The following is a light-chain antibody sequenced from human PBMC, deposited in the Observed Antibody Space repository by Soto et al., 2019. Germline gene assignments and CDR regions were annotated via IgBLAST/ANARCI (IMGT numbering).Light chain of an antibody. Sequence: QSALTQPASVSGSPGQSITISCTGTSSDVGGYNYVSWYQQHPGKAPKLMIYDVRNGPSGVCNHFSGSKSGNTASLTISGLQAEDEDAYYCSSYTSSSTPLYVFGAGTKLTVL. V-gene: IGLV2-14*01. CDR1: SSDVGGYNY. CDR3: SSYTSSSTPLYV. CDR2: DVR. J-gene: IGLJ1*01.